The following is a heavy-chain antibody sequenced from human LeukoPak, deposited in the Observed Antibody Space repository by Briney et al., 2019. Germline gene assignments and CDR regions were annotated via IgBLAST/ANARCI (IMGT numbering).Heavy chain of an antibody. CDR2: INPSGGST. D-gene: IGHD3-22*01. Sequence: ASVKVSCKASGYTFTSYYMHWVRQAPGQGVEWMGIINPSGGSTRYAQKFQDRLTMTRDTSTRKLYMELSRLRSEDTAVYYCARAGEYYYDSSDGWYFDLWGRGTLVTVSS. V-gene: IGHV1-46*01. J-gene: IGHJ2*01. CDR3: ARAGEYYYDSSDGWYFDL. CDR1: GYTFTSYY.